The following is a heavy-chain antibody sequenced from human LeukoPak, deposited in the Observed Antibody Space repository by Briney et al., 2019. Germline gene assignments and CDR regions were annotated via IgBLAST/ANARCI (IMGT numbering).Heavy chain of an antibody. D-gene: IGHD3-22*01. CDR1: AGSISNSGYY. V-gene: IGHV4-39*01. CDR2: MHYSGSS. Sequence: SETLSLTCTVSAGSISNSGYYWGWIRRPPGKGLEWVGVMHYSGSSSYNPSLKSRVTISVDTSKNQFSLRLTSVTAADTAVYYCARYSSAQGWFDPWGQGTLVTVSA. J-gene: IGHJ5*02. CDR3: ARYSSAQGWFDP.